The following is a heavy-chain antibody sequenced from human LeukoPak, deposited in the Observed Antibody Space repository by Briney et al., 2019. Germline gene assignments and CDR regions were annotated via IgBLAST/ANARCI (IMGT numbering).Heavy chain of an antibody. CDR1: GFTFSDYY. Sequence: PGGSLRLSCAASGFTFSDYYMSWIRQAPGKGLERVSYISSSGSTIYYADSVKGRFTISRDNAKNSLYLQMNSLRAEDTAVYYCARAVGEGRSGWLHFDYWGQGTLVTVSS. V-gene: IGHV3-11*01. D-gene: IGHD6-19*01. CDR3: ARAVGEGRSGWLHFDY. J-gene: IGHJ4*02. CDR2: ISSSGSTI.